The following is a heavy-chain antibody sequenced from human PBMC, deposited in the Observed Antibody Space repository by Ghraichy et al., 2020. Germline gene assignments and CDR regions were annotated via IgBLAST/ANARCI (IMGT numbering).Heavy chain of an antibody. CDR3: ARGGIVVVPAAIQESSRVQLPGYDY. Sequence: SETLSLTCAVYGGSFSGYYWSWIRQPPGKGLEWIGEINHSGSTNYNPSLKSRVTISVDTSKNQFSLKLSSVTAADTAVYYCARGGIVVVPAAIQESSRVQLPGYDYWGQGTLVTVSS. D-gene: IGHD2-2*01. CDR2: INHSGST. J-gene: IGHJ4*02. V-gene: IGHV4-34*01. CDR1: GGSFSGYY.